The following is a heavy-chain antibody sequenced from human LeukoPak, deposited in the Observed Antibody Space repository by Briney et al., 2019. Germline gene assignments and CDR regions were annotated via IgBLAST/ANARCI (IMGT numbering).Heavy chain of an antibody. CDR1: GRSISSYY. CDR2: VYYSGST. Sequence: ASESLSLTCTVSGRSISSYYRRWLRQPPGKGLDWIGYVYYSGSTNYNPSLKSRDNISVDTAKNQFFLNLIRVTAADTAVYYCARGTAQTVNTYAFDMWGQGTIVTVSS. V-gene: IGHV4-59*01. CDR3: ARGTAQTVNTYAFDM. D-gene: IGHD4-17*01. J-gene: IGHJ3*02.